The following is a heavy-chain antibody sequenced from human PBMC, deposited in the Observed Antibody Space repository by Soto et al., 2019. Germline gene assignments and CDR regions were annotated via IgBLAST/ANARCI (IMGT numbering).Heavy chain of an antibody. J-gene: IGHJ5*02. D-gene: IGHD6-19*01. CDR2: IWYDGSNK. CDR3: VTLSGWQA. V-gene: IGHV3-33*01. CDR1: GFTFSSYG. Sequence: QVQLVESGGGVVQPGRSLRLSCAASGFTFSSYGMHWVRQAPGKGLEWVAVIWYDGSNKYYTDSVKGRFTISRDNSKKTLYLQMSSLRAEDTAVYYCVTLSGWQAWGQGTLVTVSS.